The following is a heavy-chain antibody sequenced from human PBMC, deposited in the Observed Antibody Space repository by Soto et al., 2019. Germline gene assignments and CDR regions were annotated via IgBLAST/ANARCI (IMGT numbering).Heavy chain of an antibody. CDR2: VSAYNRTT. V-gene: IGHV1-18*01. J-gene: IGHJ4*02. CDR3: ARARRGEPLLY. Sequence: QVQLVQSGPEVKKPGASVKVSCKGSGYTFSNYGVTWVRQAPGQGLERLGWVSAYNRTTDNAQKFEDRATMTTDTSTNTAYLELRGLTPDDTAVYYCARARRGEPLLYWGQGTL. D-gene: IGHD3-16*01. CDR1: GYTFSNYG.